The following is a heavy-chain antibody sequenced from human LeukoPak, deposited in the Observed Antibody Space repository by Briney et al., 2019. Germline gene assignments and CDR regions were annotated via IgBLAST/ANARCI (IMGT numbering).Heavy chain of an antibody. V-gene: IGHV3-21*01. CDR2: ISSSSRYI. CDR1: GFTFSSYS. Sequence: PGGSLRLSCAASGFTFSSYSMNWVRQAPGKGLEWVSSISSSSRYIYYADSVKGRFTISRDNAKNSLYLQMNSLRAEDTAVYYCARARQATVDFDYWGQGTLVTVSS. CDR3: ARARQATVDFDY. J-gene: IGHJ4*02. D-gene: IGHD4-23*01.